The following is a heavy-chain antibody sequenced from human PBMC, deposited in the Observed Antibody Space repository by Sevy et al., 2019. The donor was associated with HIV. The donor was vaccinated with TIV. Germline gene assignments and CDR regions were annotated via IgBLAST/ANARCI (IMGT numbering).Heavy chain of an antibody. D-gene: IGHD3-10*01. CDR1: GFNFSPYG. CDR2: IGYDGNKI. J-gene: IGHJ4*02. Sequence: GGSLRLSCAASGFNFSPYGMHWVRQAPGKGLEWVSFIGYDGNKIFYADSVRGRFTFSRDNSKNTLYLQMNSLSTEDTAVYYCVKDPHYDFFDYWGQGILVTVSS. V-gene: IGHV3-30*02. CDR3: VKDPHYDFFDY.